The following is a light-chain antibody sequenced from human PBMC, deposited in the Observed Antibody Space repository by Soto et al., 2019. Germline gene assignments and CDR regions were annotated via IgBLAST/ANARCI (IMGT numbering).Light chain of an antibody. CDR3: QQYGSSPWT. CDR1: QSVSSSY. Sequence: EIVLTQSPGTLSLSPGERATLSCRASQSVSSSYLAWHQQTPGQAPRLLIYGASSRATGIPDRFSGSGSGTDFTLTISRLEPEDFAVYYCQQYGSSPWTFGQGTKVEIK. CDR2: GAS. V-gene: IGKV3-20*01. J-gene: IGKJ1*01.